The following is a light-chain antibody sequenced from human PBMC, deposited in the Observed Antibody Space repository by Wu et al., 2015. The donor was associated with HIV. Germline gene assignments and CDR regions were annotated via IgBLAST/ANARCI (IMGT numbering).Light chain of an antibody. J-gene: IGKJ1*01. CDR1: QSIASY. CDR3: QQSYSTWWT. V-gene: IGKV1-39*01. Sequence: DIQMTQSPSSLSASVGDRVTITCRASQSIASYLNWYQQKPGKAPKLLIFATSNLHTGVPSRFSGSGSGTDFTLTISSLQPEDFATYYCQQSYSTWWTFGQGTKVEIK. CDR2: ATS.